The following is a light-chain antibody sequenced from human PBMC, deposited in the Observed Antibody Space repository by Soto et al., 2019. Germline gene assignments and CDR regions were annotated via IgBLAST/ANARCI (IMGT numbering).Light chain of an antibody. CDR2: GAG. CDR1: QSVSSGY. Sequence: IVLTQSPGTLSLSPGERATLSCTATQSVSSGYVAWYQQKPRQSHRLLMYGAGNRASGIPDRFRGSVSGTDFTPTIRRLEPQDFVVYYGQQYGGSPPITVGQLTRLENK. V-gene: IGKV3-20*01. J-gene: IGKJ5*01. CDR3: QQYGGSPPIT.